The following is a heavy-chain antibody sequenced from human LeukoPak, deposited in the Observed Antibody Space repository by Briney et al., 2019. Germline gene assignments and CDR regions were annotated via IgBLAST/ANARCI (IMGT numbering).Heavy chain of an antibody. J-gene: IGHJ3*02. CDR2: IYYTGST. CDR1: GGSMSSYY. CDR3: ARDYTMTHAFDI. V-gene: IGHV4-59*01. Sequence: SETLSLTCTVSGGSMSSYYWSWIRQPPGKGLEWIGYIYYTGSTDYNPSLKSRVTISVDTSKNQFSLKVSSVTAADAALYYCARDYTMTHAFDIWGQGTLVTVSS. D-gene: IGHD3-22*01.